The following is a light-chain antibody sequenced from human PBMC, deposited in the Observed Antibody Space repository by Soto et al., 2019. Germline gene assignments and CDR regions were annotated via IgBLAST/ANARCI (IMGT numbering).Light chain of an antibody. CDR2: NDR. CDR3: QLWVSSSHHFYA. Sequence: YELTQPPSVSVAPGQTARITCGGDNIGSKSVHWYQQKPGQAPVLVVYNDRDRPSGIPERFSGSNSGNTATLTISRVEAGDEADYYCQLWVSSSHHFYAFGTGTKVTVL. CDR1: NIGSKS. V-gene: IGLV3-21*02. J-gene: IGLJ1*01.